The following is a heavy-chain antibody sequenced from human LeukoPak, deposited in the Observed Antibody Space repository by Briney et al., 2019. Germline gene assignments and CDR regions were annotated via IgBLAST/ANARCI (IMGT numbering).Heavy chain of an antibody. D-gene: IGHD3-9*01. CDR1: GFTFSSYA. CDR2: ISWNSGSI. V-gene: IGHV3-9*01. J-gene: IGHJ4*02. CDR3: AKARYFDWSYFDY. Sequence: GGSLRLSCAASGFTFSSYAMSWVRQAPGKGLEWVSGISWNSGSIGYADSVKGRFTISRGNAKNSLYLQMNSLRAEDTALYYCAKARYFDWSYFDYWGQGTLVTVSS.